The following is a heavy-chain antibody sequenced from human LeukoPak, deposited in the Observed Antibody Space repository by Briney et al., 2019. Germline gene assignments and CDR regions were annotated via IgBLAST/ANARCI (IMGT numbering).Heavy chain of an antibody. CDR3: AISCDHGDHSDY. CDR2: INPSGGST. V-gene: IGHV1-46*03. Sequence: ASVKVSCKESGYTFSTYYIHGVRQAPGQGLEWMGIINPSGGSTSNAQQFQGRVTMTRDTSTSTVYLELSSLRSEDTAVYYCAISCDHGDHSDYLGQGTLVTVSS. D-gene: IGHD4-17*01. J-gene: IGHJ4*02. CDR1: GYTFSTYY.